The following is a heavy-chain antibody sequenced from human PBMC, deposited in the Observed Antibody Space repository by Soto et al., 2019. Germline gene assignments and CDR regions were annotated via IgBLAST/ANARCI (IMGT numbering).Heavy chain of an antibody. V-gene: IGHV1-69*06. Sequence: RASVKVSCKASGGTFSSYAISWVRQAPGQGLEWMGGIIPIFGTANYAQKFQGRVTITADKSTSTAYMELSSLRSEDTAVYYCAQXRSSGYYSWFDPWGQGTLVTVSS. J-gene: IGHJ5*02. D-gene: IGHD3-22*01. CDR1: GGTFSSYA. CDR2: IIPIFGTA. CDR3: AQXRSSGYYSWFDP.